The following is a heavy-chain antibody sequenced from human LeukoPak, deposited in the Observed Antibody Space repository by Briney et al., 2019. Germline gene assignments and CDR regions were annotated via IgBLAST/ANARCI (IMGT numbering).Heavy chain of an antibody. Sequence: SETLSLTCTVSGGSISSGGYYWSWIRQPPGKGLEWIGYIYHSGSTYYNPSLKSRVTISVDRSKNQFSLKLSSVTAADTAVYYCARDSVVAATAGAFDIWGQGTMVTVSS. CDR1: GGSISSGGYY. CDR2: IYHSGST. J-gene: IGHJ3*02. D-gene: IGHD2-15*01. CDR3: ARDSVVAATAGAFDI. V-gene: IGHV4-30-2*01.